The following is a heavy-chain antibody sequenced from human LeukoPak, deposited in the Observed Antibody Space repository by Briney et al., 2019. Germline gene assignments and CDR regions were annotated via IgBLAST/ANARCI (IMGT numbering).Heavy chain of an antibody. J-gene: IGHJ5*02. D-gene: IGHD3-9*01. CDR1: GYTFTSYG. V-gene: IGHV1-18*01. CDR2: ISAYNGNT. Sequence: ASVKVSCKASGYTFTSYGISRVRQAPGQGLEWMGWISAYNGNTNYAQKLQGRVTMTTDTSTSTAYMELRSLRSDDTAVYYCARDSGPVLRYFDWLLSPGWFDPWGQGTLVTVSS. CDR3: ARDSGPVLRYFDWLLSPGWFDP.